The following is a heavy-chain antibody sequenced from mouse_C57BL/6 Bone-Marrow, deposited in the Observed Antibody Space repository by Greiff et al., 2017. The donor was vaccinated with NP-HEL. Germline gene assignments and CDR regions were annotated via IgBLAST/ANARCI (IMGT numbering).Heavy chain of an antibody. Sequence: EVKLMESGGGLVEPGGSLKLSCAASGFTFSDYYMYWVRQTPEKRLEWVAYISNGGGSTYYPDTVKGRFTISRDNAKNTLYLQMSRLKSEDTAMYYCARQYYYGSSYDWYFDVWGTGTTVTVSS. J-gene: IGHJ1*03. CDR1: GFTFSDYY. D-gene: IGHD1-1*01. CDR3: ARQYYYGSSYDWYFDV. V-gene: IGHV5-12*01. CDR2: ISNGGGST.